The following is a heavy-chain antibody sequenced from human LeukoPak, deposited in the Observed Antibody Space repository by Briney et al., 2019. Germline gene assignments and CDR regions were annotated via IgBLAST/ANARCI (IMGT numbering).Heavy chain of an antibody. CDR1: GGSISSYY. Sequence: SETLSLTYTVSGGSISSYYWSWIRQPPGKGLEWIGYIYYSGSTNYNPSLKSRVTISVDTSKNQFSLKLSSVTAADTAVYYCARGSYDSSGYYYRYWGQGTLVTVSS. J-gene: IGHJ4*02. V-gene: IGHV4-59*01. CDR2: IYYSGST. D-gene: IGHD3-22*01. CDR3: ARGSYDSSGYYYRY.